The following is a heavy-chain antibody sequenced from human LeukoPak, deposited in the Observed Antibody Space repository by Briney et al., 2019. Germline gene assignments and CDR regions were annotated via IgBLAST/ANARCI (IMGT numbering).Heavy chain of an antibody. D-gene: IGHD3-10*01. CDR2: IYYTGST. CDR1: GGSISSYY. Sequence: KPSETLSLTCTVSGGSISSYYWSWIRQPPGKGLEWIGYIYYTGSTNYNPSLKTRVTMSVDTSKKQFSLKLSSVTAADTAVYYCARRLFTYGYHYYAVDVWGQGTTVTVSS. CDR3: ARRLFTYGYHYYAVDV. J-gene: IGHJ6*02. V-gene: IGHV4-59*08.